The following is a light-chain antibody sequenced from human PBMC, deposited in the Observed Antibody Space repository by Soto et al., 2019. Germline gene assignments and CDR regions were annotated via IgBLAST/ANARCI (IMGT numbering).Light chain of an antibody. CDR1: QSVSSSY. CDR3: QQYGSSPLT. J-gene: IGKJ4*01. Sequence: EIVLTQSPGTLSLSPGERATLSCRASQSVSSSYLAWYQQKPGQAPRLLIYGASSRATGIPDRFSGSGSGTDFTLTICRLETEDFAVYYCQQYGSSPLTFGGGTRWIS. CDR2: GAS. V-gene: IGKV3-20*01.